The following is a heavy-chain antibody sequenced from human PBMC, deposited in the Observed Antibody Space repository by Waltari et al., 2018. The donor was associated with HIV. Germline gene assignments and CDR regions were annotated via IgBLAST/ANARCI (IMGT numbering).Heavy chain of an antibody. CDR2: INPKTGDT. Sequence: QVQLVESGAEVKKPGASLTVSCTASGYAFTGFYIHWVRQAPGQGLEWVGWINPKTGDTNFAQKFQGRVTMTRDTSISTAYMELSRLTSDDTAVYYCARDPSYGFGENDYWGQGTLFTVSS. CDR1: GYAFTGFY. D-gene: IGHD3-10*01. V-gene: IGHV1-2*02. CDR3: ARDPSYGFGENDY. J-gene: IGHJ4*02.